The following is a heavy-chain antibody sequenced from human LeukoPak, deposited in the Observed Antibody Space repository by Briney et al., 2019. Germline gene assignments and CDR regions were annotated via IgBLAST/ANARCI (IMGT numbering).Heavy chain of an antibody. Sequence: ASVKVSCKVSGYTLTALSVHWVRQAPGKGLEWMGGFNPEDAERIYAQKFQGRVTVTKDTSTDTAYIELSSLTSEDTAVYYCATVRLDYWGQGTLVTVSS. CDR2: FNPEDAER. CDR1: GYTLTALS. J-gene: IGHJ4*02. CDR3: ATVRLDY. V-gene: IGHV1-24*01.